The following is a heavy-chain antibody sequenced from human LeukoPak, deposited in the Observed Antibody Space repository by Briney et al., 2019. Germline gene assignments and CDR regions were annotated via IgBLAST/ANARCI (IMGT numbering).Heavy chain of an antibody. V-gene: IGHV4-59*01. Sequence: SETLSLTCTVSGGSISSYYWSWIRQPPGKGLEWIGYIYYSGSTNYNPSLESRVTISVDTSKNQFSLKLSSVTAADTAVYYCARDGYSSSPTGYFDYWGQGTLVTVSS. J-gene: IGHJ4*02. D-gene: IGHD6-13*01. CDR2: IYYSGST. CDR1: GGSISSYY. CDR3: ARDGYSSSPTGYFDY.